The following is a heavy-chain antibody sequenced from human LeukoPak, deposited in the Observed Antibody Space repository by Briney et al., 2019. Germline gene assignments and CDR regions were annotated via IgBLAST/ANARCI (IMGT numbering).Heavy chain of an antibody. V-gene: IGHV3-7*01. J-gene: IGHJ5*02. D-gene: IGHD4-17*01. CDR2: IKQDGSEK. CDR3: AREPYGDDWFDP. Sequence: GGSLRLSCAASGFTFSSYAMSWVRQAPGKGLEWVANIKQDGSEKYYVDSVKGRFTISRDNAKNSLYLQMNSLRAEDTAVYYCAREPYGDDWFDPWGQGTLVTVSS. CDR1: GFTFSSYA.